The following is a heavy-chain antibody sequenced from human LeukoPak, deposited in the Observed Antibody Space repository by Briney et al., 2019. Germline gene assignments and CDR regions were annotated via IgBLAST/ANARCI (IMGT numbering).Heavy chain of an antibody. J-gene: IGHJ6*03. CDR1: GGSISSHY. Sequence: SETLSLTCTVSGGSISSHYWSWIRQPPGKGLEWIGYIYYSGSTNYNPSLKSRVTISVDTSKNQCALNLSSVTAAETAVYYCARGSYDSSGYSYYYYYYMDVWGKGTTVTVSS. D-gene: IGHD3-22*01. V-gene: IGHV4-59*11. CDR3: ARGSYDSSGYSYYYYYYMDV. CDR2: IYYSGST.